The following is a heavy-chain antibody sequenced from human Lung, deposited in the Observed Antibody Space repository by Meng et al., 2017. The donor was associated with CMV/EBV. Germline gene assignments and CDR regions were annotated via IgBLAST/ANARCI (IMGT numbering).Heavy chain of an antibody. Sequence: VRRQEPGPCLGKPSGTLSLACAVSGGSISSSNWWSWVRQPPGKGLEWIGEIYHSGSPNYNPSLKSRVTISVDKSKNQFSLKLSSVTAADTAVYYCASFPPPGKQWLVTDYWGQGTLVTVSS. CDR3: ASFPPPGKQWLVTDY. D-gene: IGHD6-19*01. CDR1: GGSISSSNW. CDR2: IYHSGSP. V-gene: IGHV4-4*02. J-gene: IGHJ4*02.